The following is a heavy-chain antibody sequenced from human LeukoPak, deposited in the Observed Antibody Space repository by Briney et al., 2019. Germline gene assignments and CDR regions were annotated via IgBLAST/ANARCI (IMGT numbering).Heavy chain of an antibody. J-gene: IGHJ5*02. CDR2: IIPIFGTA. Sequence: GASVKVSCKASGGTFSSYAISWVRQAPGQGLEWMGGIIPIFGTANYAQKFQGRVTITTDESTSTAYMELSSLRSEDTAVYYCARDLMTTVTTSGFDPWGQGTLVTVSS. V-gene: IGHV1-69*05. CDR1: GGTFSSYA. CDR3: ARDLMTTVTTSGFDP. D-gene: IGHD4-11*01.